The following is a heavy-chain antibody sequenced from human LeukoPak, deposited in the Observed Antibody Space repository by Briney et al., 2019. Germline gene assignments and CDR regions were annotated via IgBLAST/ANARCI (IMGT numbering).Heavy chain of an antibody. CDR1: GYTFTGYY. CDR3: ALFGGAKNIVVVPAAMPASTYYGMDV. J-gene: IGHJ6*02. V-gene: IGHV1-2*02. CDR2: INPNSGGT. D-gene: IGHD2-2*01. Sequence: ASVKVSCKASGYTFTGYYMHWVRQAPGQGPEWMGWINPNSGGTNYAQKFQGRVTMTRDTSISTAYMELSRLRSDDTAVYYCALFGGAKNIVVVPAAMPASTYYGMDVWGQGTTVTVSS.